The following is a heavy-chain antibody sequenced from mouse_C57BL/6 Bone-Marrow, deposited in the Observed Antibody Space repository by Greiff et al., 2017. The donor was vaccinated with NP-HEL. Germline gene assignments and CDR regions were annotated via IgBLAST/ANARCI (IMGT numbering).Heavy chain of an antibody. Sequence: EVQGVESGGGLVQPGGSLSLSCAASGFTFTDYYMSWVRQPPGTALEWFGFIRTKANGYTTEYSSSVKGRLTISRDNSQSITYLQMNALSAKDSATYYCARYTGDYDVNWYYDVWGTGTAVTVTS. J-gene: IGHJ1*03. V-gene: IGHV7-3*01. CDR2: IRTKANGYTT. CDR3: ARYTGDYDVNWYYDV. D-gene: IGHD2-4*01. CDR1: GFTFTDYY.